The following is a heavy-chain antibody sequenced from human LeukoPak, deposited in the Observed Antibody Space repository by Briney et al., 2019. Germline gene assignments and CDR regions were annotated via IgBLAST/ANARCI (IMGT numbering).Heavy chain of an antibody. D-gene: IGHD2-15*01. CDR3: ARGYCSGGSCYSYYYYNYMDV. CDR1: GGSISSYY. CDR2: IYYSGST. Sequence: SETLSLTCTVSGGSISSYYWSWIRQPPGKGLEWIGYIYYSGSTNYNPSLKSRVTISVDTSKNQFSLKLSSVTAADTAVYYCARGYCSGGSCYSYYYYNYMDVWGKGTTVTVSS. V-gene: IGHV4-59*12. J-gene: IGHJ6*03.